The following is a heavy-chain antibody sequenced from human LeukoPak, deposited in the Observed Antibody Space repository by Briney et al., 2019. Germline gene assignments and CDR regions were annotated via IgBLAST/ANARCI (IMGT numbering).Heavy chain of an antibody. CDR2: KSYDGSNK. CDR1: GFTFSSYA. D-gene: IGHD5-18*01. Sequence: GGSLRLSCAASGFTFSSYAMHWVRQAPGKGLEWVAVKSYDGSNKYYADSVKGRFTISRDNSKNTLYLQMNSLRAEDTAVYYCAREIGDTAIFISAFDIWGQGTMVTVSS. CDR3: AREIGDTAIFISAFDI. V-gene: IGHV3-30-3*01. J-gene: IGHJ3*02.